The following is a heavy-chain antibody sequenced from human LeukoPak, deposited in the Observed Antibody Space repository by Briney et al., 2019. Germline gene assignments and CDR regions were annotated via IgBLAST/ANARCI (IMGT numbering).Heavy chain of an antibody. V-gene: IGHV3-48*01. J-gene: IGHJ4*02. CDR1: GFTFSNFG. Sequence: PGGSLRLSCAASGFTFSNFGLNWVRQAPGRGLEWVSYIGSSATVTNYADAVEGRFTISRDNAAKSLYLQMDSLRVEDTAVYYCARGIAGRIATFGEIRGGYFDYWGQGTLVAVSS. CDR2: IGSSATVT. CDR3: ARGIAGRIATFGEIRGGYFDY. D-gene: IGHD3-3*01.